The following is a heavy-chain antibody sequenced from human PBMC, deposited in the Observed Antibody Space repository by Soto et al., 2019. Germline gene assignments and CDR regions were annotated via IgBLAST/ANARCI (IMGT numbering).Heavy chain of an antibody. CDR1: GFTFSSSS. CDR2: ISGTTSTT. D-gene: IGHD3-22*01. Sequence: PGGSLRLSCEASGFTFSSSSMNWVRLAPGKGLEWISYISGTTSTTYYADSVKGRFTMSGDNAKNSVYLQMNSLRVEDTAVYYCARDLGHYDSSGYFDSWGQGTQVTVSS. J-gene: IGHJ4*02. CDR3: ARDLGHYDSSGYFDS. V-gene: IGHV3-48*01.